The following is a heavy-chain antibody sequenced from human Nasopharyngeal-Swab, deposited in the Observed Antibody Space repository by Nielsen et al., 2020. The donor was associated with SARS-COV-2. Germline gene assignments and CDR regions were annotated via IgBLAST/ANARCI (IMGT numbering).Heavy chain of an antibody. CDR3: ARGKRSNYFRVSPPNWFDP. V-gene: IGHV4-34*01. Sequence: RQAPGKGLEWFGEINHSGSTNYNPSLTSRDTISVDTSKNRFSLKLSSLTAADTAVYYCARGKRSNYFRVSPPNWFDPWGQGTMVTVSS. CDR2: INHSGST. D-gene: IGHD2/OR15-2a*01. J-gene: IGHJ5*02.